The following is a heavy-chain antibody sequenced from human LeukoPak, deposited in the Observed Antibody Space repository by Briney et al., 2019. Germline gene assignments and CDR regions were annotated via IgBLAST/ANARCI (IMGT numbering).Heavy chain of an antibody. V-gene: IGHV4-59*01. CDR3: ARDRDSSGLRDFDL. CDR1: GGSISSYY. J-gene: IGHJ2*01. CDR2: IYYSGNT. D-gene: IGHD3-22*01. Sequence: SETLSLTCTVSGGSISSYYWSWIRQPPGKGLEWIGYIYYSGNTNYNPSLKSRVSTSIDTSKNQFSLQLSSVTAADTAVYYCARDRDSSGLRDFDLWGRGTLVTVSA.